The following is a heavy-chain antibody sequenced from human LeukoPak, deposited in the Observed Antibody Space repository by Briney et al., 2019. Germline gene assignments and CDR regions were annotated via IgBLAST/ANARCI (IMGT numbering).Heavy chain of an antibody. V-gene: IGHV3-23*01. J-gene: IGHJ4*02. CDR2: ISGSGGST. D-gene: IGHD3-3*01. Sequence: GGSLRLSCAASGFTFSSYAMSWVRQAPGKGLEWVSAISGSGGSTYYADSVKGRFTISRGNSKNTLYLQMNSLRAEDTAVYYCAKAYYDFWSGYSNYFDYWGQGTLVTVSS. CDR1: GFTFSSYA. CDR3: AKAYYDFWSGYSNYFDY.